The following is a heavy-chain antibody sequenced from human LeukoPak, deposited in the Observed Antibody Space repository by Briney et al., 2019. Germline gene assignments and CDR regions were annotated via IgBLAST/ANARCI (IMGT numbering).Heavy chain of an antibody. J-gene: IGHJ5*02. CDR2: ISGTGDST. CDR1: GFTFGSYG. D-gene: IGHD3-10*01. Sequence: GALRLSCAASGFTFGSYGMNWVRQAPGEGLEWVSGISGTGDSTYYADSVKGRFTISRDNSKNTLYLQMNSLRAEDTAVYYCASFYYGSGSAYNWFDPWGQGTLVTVSS. V-gene: IGHV3-23*01. CDR3: ASFYYGSGSAYNWFDP.